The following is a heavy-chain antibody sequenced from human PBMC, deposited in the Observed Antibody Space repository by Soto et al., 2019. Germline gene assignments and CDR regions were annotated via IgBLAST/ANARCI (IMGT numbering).Heavy chain of an antibody. CDR2: INSTGTIK. Sequence: GGSLRLSCAASGFTFSTYSMNWVRQAPGKGLEWVAYINSTGTIKYYAGSVKGRFTISRDNAKNSLYLQMNSLRAEDTAVYYCARMSSSISPGCWGQGTLVTVS. V-gene: IGHV3-48*01. D-gene: IGHD2-2*01. CDR1: GFTFSTYS. CDR3: ARMSSSISPGC. J-gene: IGHJ4*02.